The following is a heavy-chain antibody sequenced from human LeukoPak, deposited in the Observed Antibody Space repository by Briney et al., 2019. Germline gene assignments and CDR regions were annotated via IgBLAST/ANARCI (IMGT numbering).Heavy chain of an antibody. CDR2: ISAYNGNT. CDR1: GYTFTSYG. Sequence: ASVKVSCKASGYTFTSYGISWVRQAPGQGLEWMGWISAYNGNTNYAQKLQGRVTMTTDTSTSTAYMELRSLRSDDTAVYYCARALSRAAAGTDSFDIWGQGTMVTVSS. CDR3: ARALSRAAAGTDSFDI. V-gene: IGHV1-18*01. D-gene: IGHD6-13*01. J-gene: IGHJ3*02.